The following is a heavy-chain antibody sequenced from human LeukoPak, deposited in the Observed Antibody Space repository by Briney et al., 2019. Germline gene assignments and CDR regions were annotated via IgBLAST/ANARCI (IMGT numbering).Heavy chain of an antibody. Sequence: GASVKVSCKASGGTFSSYAISWVRQAPGQGLEWMGGIIPIFGTANYAQKFQGRVTITADESTSTAYIELSSLRSEDTAVYYCARDVMAGTGDYWGQGTLVTVSS. CDR1: GGTFSSYA. CDR2: IIPIFGTA. V-gene: IGHV1-69*13. CDR3: ARDVMAGTGDY. D-gene: IGHD6-19*01. J-gene: IGHJ4*02.